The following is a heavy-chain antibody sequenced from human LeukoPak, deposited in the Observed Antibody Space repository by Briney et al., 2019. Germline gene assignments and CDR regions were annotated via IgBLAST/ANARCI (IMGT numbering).Heavy chain of an antibody. CDR2: IKRDGTET. Sequence: GGSLRHSCVVSGFTFGDHWMSWVRQAPGKGLEWVASIKRDGTETSYVDSVRGRFTISRDNANRSVFLQMNSLRAEDTAVYYCARDPGMTDYFFDYWGQGTLVTVAS. CDR1: GFTFGDHW. D-gene: IGHD1-20*01. CDR3: ARDPGMTDYFFDY. V-gene: IGHV3-7*01. J-gene: IGHJ4*02.